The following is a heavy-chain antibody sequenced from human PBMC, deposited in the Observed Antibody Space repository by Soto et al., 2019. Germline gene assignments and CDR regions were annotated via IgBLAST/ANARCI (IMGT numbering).Heavy chain of an antibody. D-gene: IGHD3-10*01. V-gene: IGHV4-38-2*01. CDR1: SYSISSGYY. CDR3: ARQGYEGSWFDP. J-gene: IGHJ5*02. Sequence: PSETLSLTCAVSSYSISSGYYWGWIRQPPGKGLEWIGSIYHSGSTYYNPSLKSRVTISVDTSKNQFSLKLSSVTAADTAVYYCARQGYEGSWFDPWGQGTLVTVSS. CDR2: IYHSGST.